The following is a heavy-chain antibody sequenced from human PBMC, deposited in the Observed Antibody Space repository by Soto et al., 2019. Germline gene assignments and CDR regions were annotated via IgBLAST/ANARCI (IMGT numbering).Heavy chain of an antibody. CDR2: VYDTDGT. Sequence: ESGGGLIQPGGSLRLSCEALGLTVSGKKYMAWVRQAPGKGLEWVSGVYDTDGTYYADSVKGRFTSSRDSSKTIVYLQMNSLRPDDTAVYYCASWRLQEHAYDIWGLGTTVTVSS. CDR1: GLTVSGKKY. J-gene: IGHJ3*02. CDR3: ASWRLQEHAYDI. V-gene: IGHV3-53*01. D-gene: IGHD4-4*01.